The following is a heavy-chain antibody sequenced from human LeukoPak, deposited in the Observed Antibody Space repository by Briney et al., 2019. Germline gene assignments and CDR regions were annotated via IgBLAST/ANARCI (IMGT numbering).Heavy chain of an antibody. Sequence: ASVRVSCKASGGTFSSYAISWVRQAPGQGLEWMGGIIPIFGTANYAQKFQGRVTITADESTSTAYMELSSLRPEDTAVYYCARALGAPDQLLGTHYCGMDVWGKGTTVTVSS. CDR1: GGTFSSYA. CDR2: IIPIFGTA. CDR3: ARALGAPDQLLGTHYCGMDV. D-gene: IGHD2-2*01. J-gene: IGHJ6*04. V-gene: IGHV1-69*01.